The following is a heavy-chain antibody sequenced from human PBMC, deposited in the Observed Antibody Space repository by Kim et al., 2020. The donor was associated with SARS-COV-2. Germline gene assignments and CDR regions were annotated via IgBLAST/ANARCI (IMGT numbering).Heavy chain of an antibody. CDR3: ARGRSGSRARPATFDY. J-gene: IGHJ4*02. D-gene: IGHD1-26*01. Sequence: KFQGRVTITADESTSTAYMELSSLRSEDTAVYYCARGRSGSRARPATFDYWGQGTLVTVSS. V-gene: IGHV1-69*01.